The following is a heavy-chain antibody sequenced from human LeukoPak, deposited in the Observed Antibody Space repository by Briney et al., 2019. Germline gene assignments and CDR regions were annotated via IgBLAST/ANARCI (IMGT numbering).Heavy chain of an antibody. V-gene: IGHV4-34*01. CDR3: ARLNKPGWFDP. CDR1: GGSFSGYY. D-gene: IGHD1-14*01. Sequence: SETLSLTCAVYGGSFSGYYWSWIRQPPGKGLEWIGEINHSGSTNYNPSLKSRVTISVDTSKNQFSLKLTSVTAADTAVYYCARLNKPGWFDPWGQGTLVTVSS. J-gene: IGHJ5*02. CDR2: INHSGST.